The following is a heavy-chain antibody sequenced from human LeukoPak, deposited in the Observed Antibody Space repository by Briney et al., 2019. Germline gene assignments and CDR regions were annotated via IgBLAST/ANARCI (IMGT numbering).Heavy chain of an antibody. J-gene: IGHJ3*02. D-gene: IGHD6-13*01. CDR1: GYTFTTNG. Sequence: ASVKVSCKASGYTFTTNGISWVRQAPGQGLEWMGWISAYSGNTIYAQKLQGRVTMTTDTSTSTAYMELRSLRSDDTAVYYRASAAAGISRYHAFDIWGQGTMVTVSS. CDR2: ISAYSGNT. CDR3: ASAAAGISRYHAFDI. V-gene: IGHV1-18*01.